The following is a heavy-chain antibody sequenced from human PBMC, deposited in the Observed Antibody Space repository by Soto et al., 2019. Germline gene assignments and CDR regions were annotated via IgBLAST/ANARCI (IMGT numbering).Heavy chain of an antibody. CDR1: GGSISSGDYY. CDR3: ATIKLGSNRHDY. Sequence: SETLSLTCTVSGGSISSGDYYWSWIRQPPGKGLEWIGYIYYSGSTYYNPSLKSRVTISVDTSRNHFSLKLSSVTAADTAVYYCATIKLGSNRHDYWGQGTLVTVSS. D-gene: IGHD3-10*01. V-gene: IGHV4-30-4*01. J-gene: IGHJ4*02. CDR2: IYYSGST.